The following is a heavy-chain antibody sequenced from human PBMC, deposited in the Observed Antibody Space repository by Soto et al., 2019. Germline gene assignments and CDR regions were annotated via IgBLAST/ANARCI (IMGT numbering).Heavy chain of an antibody. J-gene: IGHJ4*02. CDR2: ISWNSGSI. CDR1: GFTFDDYA. CDR3: AKDTTLSGWYAFDS. Sequence: EVQLVESGGGLVQPGRSLRLSCAASGFTFDDYAMHWVRQAPGKGLEWVSGISWNSGSIGYADSVKGRFTSSRDNAKNSLYLPMNSLRAEDTALYYCAKDTTLSGWYAFDSWGQGTLVTVSS. V-gene: IGHV3-9*01. D-gene: IGHD6-19*01.